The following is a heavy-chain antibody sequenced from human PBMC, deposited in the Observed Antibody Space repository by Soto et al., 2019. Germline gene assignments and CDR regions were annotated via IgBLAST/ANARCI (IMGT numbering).Heavy chain of an antibody. Sequence: QVHLVESGGGVVQPGTSLRLSCAASGFSFSIFGMHWVRQAPGKGLEWVAGIWYDGSNKYYADSVKGRFSISRDNSKNTLHLQMNSMRAEDTAVYYCARDDKDEYGADRGGFGCWGQGTLVTVSS. J-gene: IGHJ4*02. CDR1: GFSFSIFG. V-gene: IGHV3-33*01. CDR3: ARDDKDEYGADRGGFGC. CDR2: IWYDGSNK. D-gene: IGHD2-8*01.